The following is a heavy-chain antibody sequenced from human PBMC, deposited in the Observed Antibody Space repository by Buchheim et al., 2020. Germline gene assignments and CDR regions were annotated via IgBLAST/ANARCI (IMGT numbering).Heavy chain of an antibody. CDR1: GYTFTSYY. CDR3: AKDSSGWEETGKIDY. Sequence: QVQLVQSGAEVKKPGASVKVSCKASGYTFTSYYMHWVRQAPGQGLEWMGIINPSGGSTSYAQKFQGRVTMTRDTTTSPDYMGLSSLRTEDTAVYYCAKDSSGWEETGKIDYWGQGTL. CDR2: INPSGGST. V-gene: IGHV1-46*01. D-gene: IGHD6-19*01. J-gene: IGHJ4*02.